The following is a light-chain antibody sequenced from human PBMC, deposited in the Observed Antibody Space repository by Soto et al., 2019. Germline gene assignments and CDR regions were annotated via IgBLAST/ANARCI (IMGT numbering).Light chain of an antibody. V-gene: IGKV1-39*01. J-gene: IGKJ3*01. CDR1: QSISSY. Sequence: DIQMTQSPSSLSASVGDRVTITCRASQSISSYLNWYQQKPGKAPKLLIYAASSLQSGVPSRFSGSGSGTDFTLTISSLQPEDFVTYYCQQSYTTPFTFGPGTKVVIK. CDR2: AAS. CDR3: QQSYTTPFT.